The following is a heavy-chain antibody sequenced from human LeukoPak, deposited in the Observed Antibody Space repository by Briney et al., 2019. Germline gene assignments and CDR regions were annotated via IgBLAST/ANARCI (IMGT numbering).Heavy chain of an antibody. Sequence: GGSLRLSCAASGFTFSSYSMNWVRQAPGEGLEWVSSISSSSSYIYYADSVKGRFTFSRDNAKNSLYLQMNSLRAEDTAVYYCARAGYSGYDWYFDYWGQGTLVTVSS. CDR2: ISSSSSYI. J-gene: IGHJ4*02. D-gene: IGHD5-12*01. CDR3: ARAGYSGYDWYFDY. CDR1: GFTFSSYS. V-gene: IGHV3-21*01.